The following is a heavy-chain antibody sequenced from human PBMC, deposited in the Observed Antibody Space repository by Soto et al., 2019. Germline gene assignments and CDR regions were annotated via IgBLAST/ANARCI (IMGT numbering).Heavy chain of an antibody. CDR2: IWYDGSNK. CDR1: GFTFSSYG. Sequence: GGSLRLSCAASGFTFSSYGMHWVRQAPGKGLEWVAVIWYDGSNKYYADSVKGRFTISRHNSKNTLYLQMNSLRAEDTAVYYCARGSYQLLSRWFDPWGQGTLVTVSS. J-gene: IGHJ5*02. CDR3: ARGSYQLLSRWFDP. V-gene: IGHV3-33*01. D-gene: IGHD2-2*01.